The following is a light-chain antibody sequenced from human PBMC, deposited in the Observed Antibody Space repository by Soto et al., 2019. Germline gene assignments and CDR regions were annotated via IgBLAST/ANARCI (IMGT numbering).Light chain of an antibody. CDR3: CSYAGSYTWV. CDR1: SNDIGTSNF. J-gene: IGLJ3*02. V-gene: IGLV2-11*01. Sequence: QSALAQPRSVSGSPGQTATISCTGTSNDIGTSNFISWYQQLPDKAPKLLLYDVSERPSGIPDRFSGSKSGNSASLTISGLQAEDEATYFCCSYAGSYTWVFGGGTKVTV. CDR2: DVS.